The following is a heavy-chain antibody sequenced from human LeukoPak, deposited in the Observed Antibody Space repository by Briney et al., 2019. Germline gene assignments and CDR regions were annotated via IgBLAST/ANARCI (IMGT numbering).Heavy chain of an antibody. Sequence: PGGSLRLSCAASGFTFSSYAMHWVRQAPGKGLEWVAVISYDGSNRYYADSVKGRFTISRDNSKNTLYLQMNSLRAEDTAVYYCARSAVAVVVPAASIDYWGQGTLVTVSS. CDR1: GFTFSSYA. CDR3: ARSAVAVVVPAASIDY. D-gene: IGHD2-2*01. V-gene: IGHV3-30-3*01. J-gene: IGHJ4*02. CDR2: ISYDGSNR.